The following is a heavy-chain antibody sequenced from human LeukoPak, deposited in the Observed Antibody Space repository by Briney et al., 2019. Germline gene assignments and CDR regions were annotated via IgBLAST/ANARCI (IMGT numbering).Heavy chain of an antibody. CDR2: INPNSGGT. CDR1: GYAFTGYY. D-gene: IGHD2-2*01. Sequence: ASVKVSCKASGYAFTGYYIHWVRQAPGQGLEWMAWINPNSGGTNYAQKFQGRVTITRDTSISTVYMELSKLRSDGTAVYYCAPGADFAAPYYFDYWGQGTLVTVYS. J-gene: IGHJ4*02. CDR3: APGADFAAPYYFDY. V-gene: IGHV1-2*02.